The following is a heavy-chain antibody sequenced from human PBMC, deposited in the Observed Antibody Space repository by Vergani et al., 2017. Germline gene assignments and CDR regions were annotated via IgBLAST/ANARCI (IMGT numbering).Heavy chain of an antibody. CDR1: GGSFSGYY. CDR3: ARGADCSSTSCYAGGWFDP. J-gene: IGHJ5*02. Sequence: QVQLQQWGAGLLKPSETLSLTCAVYGGSFSGYYWSWIRQPPGKGLEWIGEINHSGSTNYNPSLKSRVTISVDTSKNQFSLKLSSVTAADTAVYYCARGADCSSTSCYAGGWFDPWGQGTLVTVSS. V-gene: IGHV4-34*01. CDR2: INHSGST. D-gene: IGHD2-2*01.